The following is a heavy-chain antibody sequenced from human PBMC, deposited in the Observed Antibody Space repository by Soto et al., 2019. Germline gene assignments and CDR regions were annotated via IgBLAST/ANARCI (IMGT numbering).Heavy chain of an antibody. V-gene: IGHV4-31*03. J-gene: IGHJ5*02. Sequence: SETLSLTCTVSGGSISSGGYYWSWIRQHPGKGLEWIGYIYYSGSTYYNPSLKSRVTISVDTSKNQFSLKLSSVTAADTAVYYCARCYDISSSWAVWFDPWGQGTLVTVSS. CDR2: IYYSGST. CDR3: ARCYDISSSWAVWFDP. CDR1: GGSISSGGYY. D-gene: IGHD6-6*01.